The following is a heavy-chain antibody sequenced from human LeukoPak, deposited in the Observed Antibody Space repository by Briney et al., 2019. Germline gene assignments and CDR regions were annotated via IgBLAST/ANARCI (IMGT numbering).Heavy chain of an antibody. CDR2: IRSKAYGGTT. CDR3: TRDYGSGWYYFDY. J-gene: IGHJ4*02. Sequence: GGSLRLSCTASGFTFGDYAMSWFRQAPGKGLEWGGFIRSKAYGGTTEYAASVKGRFTISRDDSKSIAYLQMNSLKTEDTAVYYCTRDYGSGWYYFDYWGQGTLVTVSS. CDR1: GFTFGDYA. D-gene: IGHD6-19*01. V-gene: IGHV3-49*03.